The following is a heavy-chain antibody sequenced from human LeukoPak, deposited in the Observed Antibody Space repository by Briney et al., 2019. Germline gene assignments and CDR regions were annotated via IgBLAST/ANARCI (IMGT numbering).Heavy chain of an antibody. J-gene: IGHJ3*02. CDR2: ISTSGRSR. D-gene: IGHD3-10*01. CDR3: AKGLNGYGSGSYSHLDAFDI. CDR1: GFTFSTYA. Sequence: GGSLRLSCAASGFTFSTYAMSWVPQAPGKGVECVSTISTSGRSRYYADSVKGRFTISRDNSKNTVFLQMKSLRAEDTAVYYCAKGLNGYGSGSYSHLDAFDIWGEGTMVTVS. V-gene: IGHV3-23*01.